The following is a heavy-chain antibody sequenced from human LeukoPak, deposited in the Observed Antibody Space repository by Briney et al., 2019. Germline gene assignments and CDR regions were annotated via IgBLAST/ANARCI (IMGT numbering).Heavy chain of an antibody. D-gene: IGHD3-3*01. CDR1: GYFFPDYY. Sequence: ASVKVSCKASGYFFPDYYIHWLRQAPGQGLQWMGRINPNTGGTVYAQIFQGRVTMTRDTSISTVYMELSSLRPDDTAFFYCARKSSKTFFDWGQGTLVTVFS. CDR3: ARKSSKTFFD. CDR2: INPNTGGT. J-gene: IGHJ4*02. V-gene: IGHV1-2*02.